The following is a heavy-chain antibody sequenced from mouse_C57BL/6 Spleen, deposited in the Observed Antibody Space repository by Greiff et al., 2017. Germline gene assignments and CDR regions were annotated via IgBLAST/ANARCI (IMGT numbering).Heavy chain of an antibody. D-gene: IGHD1-1*01. Sequence: QVQLQQPGAELVKPGASVKMSCKASGYTFTSYWITWVKQRPGQGLEWIGDIYPGSGSTNYNEKFKSKATLTVDTSSSTAYMQLSSLTSEDSAVYYGARSYYGSSYWFAYWGQGTLVTVSA. J-gene: IGHJ3*01. CDR2: IYPGSGST. CDR1: GYTFTSYW. V-gene: IGHV1-55*01. CDR3: ARSYYGSSYWFAY.